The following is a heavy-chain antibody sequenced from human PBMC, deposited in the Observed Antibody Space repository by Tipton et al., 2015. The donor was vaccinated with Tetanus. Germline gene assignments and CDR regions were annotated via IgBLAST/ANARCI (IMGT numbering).Heavy chain of an antibody. CDR3: ARGITDGYNRRLDY. CDR2: ISNGNT. D-gene: IGHD5-24*01. Sequence: GLVKPSETLSLTCTVSRGPISSYYWSWIRQPAGKGLEWVGHISNGNTDYSTSLKSRVTLSVDLSENQFSLQLRAVTAADTAVYYCARGITDGYNRRLDYWGQGLRVAVS. J-gene: IGHJ4*02. V-gene: IGHV4-4*07. CDR1: RGPISSYY.